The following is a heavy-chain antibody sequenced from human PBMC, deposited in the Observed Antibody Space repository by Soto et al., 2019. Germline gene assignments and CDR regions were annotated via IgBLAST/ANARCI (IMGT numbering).Heavy chain of an antibody. CDR2: IIPIFGTA. CDR1: GCTFSSYA. J-gene: IGHJ4*02. CDR3: ARAAGRSYYYDSSGSSRFDY. V-gene: IGHV1-69*13. Sequence: SVKVSCKTSGCTFSSYAINWVRQAPGQGLEWMGGIIPIFGTANYAQKFQGRVTITADESTSTAYMELSSLRSEDTAVYYCARAAGRSYYYDSSGSSRFDYWGQGTLVTVSS. D-gene: IGHD3-22*01.